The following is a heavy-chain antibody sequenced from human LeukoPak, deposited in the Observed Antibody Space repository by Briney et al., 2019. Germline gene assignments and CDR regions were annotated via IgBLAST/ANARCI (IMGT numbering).Heavy chain of an antibody. V-gene: IGHV3-7*03. CDR2: IRQDGREK. Sequence: PGGSLRLSCAASPGITFSDYWMNWVRQAPGKGLEGVAIIRQDGREKLYLDSVKGRFTISRDNAKSSVYLQLNSLRAEDTAVYYCVGGIGWQPDYWGQGTLVTVSS. D-gene: IGHD6-19*01. CDR3: VGGIGWQPDY. CDR1: PGITFSDYW. J-gene: IGHJ4*02.